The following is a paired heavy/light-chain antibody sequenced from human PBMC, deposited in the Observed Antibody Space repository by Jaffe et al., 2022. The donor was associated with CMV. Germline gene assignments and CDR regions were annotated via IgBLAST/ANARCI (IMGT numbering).Light chain of an antibody. CDR1: SSDVGSYNL. Sequence: QSALTQPASVSGSPGQSITISCTGTSSDVGSYNLVSWYQQHPGKAPKLMIYEVSKRPSGVSNRFSGSKSGNTASLTISGLQAEDEADYYCCSYAGSSTFQIFGTGTKVTVL. CDR2: EVS. V-gene: IGLV2-23*02. J-gene: IGLJ1*01. CDR3: CSYAGSSTFQI.
Heavy chain of an antibody. V-gene: IGHV1-69*01. J-gene: IGHJ6*02. CDR1: GGTFSSYA. Sequence: QVQLVQSGAEVKKPGSSVKVSCKASGGTFSSYAISWVRQAPGQGLEWMGGIIPIFGTANYAQKFQGRVTITADESTSTAYMELSSLRSEDTAVYYCASLEAARPSEHYYYYGMDVWGQGTTVTVSS. CDR2: IIPIFGTA. CDR3: ASLEAARPSEHYYYYGMDV. D-gene: IGHD6-6*01.